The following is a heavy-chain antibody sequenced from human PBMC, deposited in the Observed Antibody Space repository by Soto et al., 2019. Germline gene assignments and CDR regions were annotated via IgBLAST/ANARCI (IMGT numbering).Heavy chain of an antibody. V-gene: IGHV3-30-3*01. CDR1: GFTFSSYA. D-gene: IGHD3-16*01. CDR3: ARDGGAY. Sequence: QVQLVESGGGVVQPGRSLRLSCAASGFTFSSYAMHWFRRAPGKGLEWMAVMSYDGSNNYYADSVKGRFTIARDNSENTLYLRMNSLRPEDTALYYCARDGGAYWGQGTLVIVSS. J-gene: IGHJ4*02. CDR2: MSYDGSNN.